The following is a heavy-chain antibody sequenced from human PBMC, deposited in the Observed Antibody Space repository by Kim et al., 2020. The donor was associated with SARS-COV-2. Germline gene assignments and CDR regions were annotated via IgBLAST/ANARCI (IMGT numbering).Heavy chain of an antibody. J-gene: IGHJ5*02. CDR3: AGGSNWFDP. CDR2: GTA. Sequence: GTANYAQKFQGRVTITADESTSTAYMELSSLRSEDTAVYYCAGGSNWFDPWGQGTLVTVSS. V-gene: IGHV1-69*01. D-gene: IGHD3-16*01.